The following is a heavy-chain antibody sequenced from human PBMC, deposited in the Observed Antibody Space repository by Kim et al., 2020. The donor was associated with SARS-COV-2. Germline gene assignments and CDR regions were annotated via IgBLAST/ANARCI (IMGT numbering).Heavy chain of an antibody. CDR3: VTEERDQLVFDY. J-gene: IGHJ4*02. V-gene: IGHV3-30*03. D-gene: IGHD6-13*01. Sequence: GGSLRLSCAGSGFTFSSFGFHWVRQAPGKGLEWVAVISSHGATQYYADSLKGRFTISRDNSKNTVYLQMNSLRPEDTAVYYCVTEERDQLVFDYWGQGTLVTVYS. CDR2: ISSHGATQ. CDR1: GFTFSSFG.